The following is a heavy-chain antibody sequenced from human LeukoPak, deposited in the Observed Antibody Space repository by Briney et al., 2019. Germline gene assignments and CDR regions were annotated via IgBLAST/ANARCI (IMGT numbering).Heavy chain of an antibody. CDR3: ARPAKSIAVAGSKNYFDY. CDR2: INHSGST. CDR1: GGSFSGYY. Sequence: SETLSLTCAVYGGSFSGYYWSWIRQPPGKGLEWIGEINHSGSTNYNPSLKSRVTISVDTSKNQFSLKLSSVTAADTAVYYCARPAKSIAVAGSKNYFDYWGQGTLVTVSS. D-gene: IGHD6-19*01. J-gene: IGHJ4*02. V-gene: IGHV4-34*01.